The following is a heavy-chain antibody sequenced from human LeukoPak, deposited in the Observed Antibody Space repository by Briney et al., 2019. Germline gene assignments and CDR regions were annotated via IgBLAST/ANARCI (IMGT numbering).Heavy chain of an antibody. D-gene: IGHD1-26*01. CDR1: GFTFSSYG. CDR2: ISYDGSNK. V-gene: IGHV3-30*03. CDR3: ARDLWELAFDY. Sequence: PGGSLRLSCAASGFTFSSYGMHWVRQAPGKGLEWVAVISYDGSNKYYADSVKGRFTISRDNSKNTLYLQMNSLRAEDTAVYYCARDLWELAFDYWSQGTLVTVSS. J-gene: IGHJ4*02.